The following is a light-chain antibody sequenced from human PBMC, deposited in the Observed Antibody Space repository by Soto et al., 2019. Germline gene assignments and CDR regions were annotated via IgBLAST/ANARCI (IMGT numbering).Light chain of an antibody. CDR2: DVS. Sequence: QSALTQPASVSGSPGQSITISCTGTSSDVGGYNDVSWYQQHPGKAPKLMIYDVSNRPSGVSNRFSGAKSGNTASLTISGRQAEDEDDYYCSSYTSSSTYVFGTGTKLTVL. J-gene: IGLJ1*01. CDR3: SSYTSSSTYV. CDR1: SSDVGGYND. V-gene: IGLV2-14*01.